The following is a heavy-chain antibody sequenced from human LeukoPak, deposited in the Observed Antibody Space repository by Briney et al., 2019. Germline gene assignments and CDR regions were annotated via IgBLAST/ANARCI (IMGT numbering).Heavy chain of an antibody. J-gene: IGHJ3*02. V-gene: IGHV3-30*18. CDR1: GFTFSCYG. CDR2: ISYDGSNK. D-gene: IGHD6-19*01. Sequence: GGSLRLSCAASGFTFSCYGMHWVRQAPGKGLEWVAVISYDGSNKYYADSVKGRFTISRDNAKKFLYLQMNSLRAEDMALYYCGKGRLSGWYSAFDIWGQGTLVTASS. CDR3: GKGRLSGWYSAFDI.